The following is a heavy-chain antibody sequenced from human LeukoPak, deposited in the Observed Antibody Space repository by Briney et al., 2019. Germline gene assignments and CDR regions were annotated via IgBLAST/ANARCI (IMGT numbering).Heavy chain of an antibody. CDR3: ARYYLGSGTKRILDY. CDR2: INPNTGDT. V-gene: IGHV1-2*02. J-gene: IGHJ4*02. D-gene: IGHD3-10*01. CDR1: GYTFTGHY. Sequence: GASVKVSCKVSGYTFTGHYLHWVRQAPGQGLEWMGWINPNTGDTNYAQSFQDRVTLTTDTSITTAYLELTGLTSDDTAVYFCARYYLGSGTKRILDYWGQGTLVTVSS.